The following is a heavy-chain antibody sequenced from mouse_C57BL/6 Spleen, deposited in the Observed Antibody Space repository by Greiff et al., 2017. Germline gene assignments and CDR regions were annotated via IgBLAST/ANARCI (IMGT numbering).Heavy chain of an antibody. D-gene: IGHD1-1*01. V-gene: IGHV1-5*01. J-gene: IGHJ4*01. CDR3: TRGYYYDGAMDY. Sequence: EVQLQQSGTVLARPGASVKMSCKTSGYTFTSYWMHWVKQRPGQGLEWIGAIYPGNSDTSYNQKFKGKAKLTAVTSASTAYMELSSLTNEDSAVYYCTRGYYYDGAMDYWGQGTSVTVSS. CDR2: IYPGNSDT. CDR1: GYTFTSYW.